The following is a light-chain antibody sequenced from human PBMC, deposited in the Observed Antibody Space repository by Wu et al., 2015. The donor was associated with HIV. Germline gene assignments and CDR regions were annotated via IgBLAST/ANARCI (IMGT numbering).Light chain of an antibody. Sequence: EIVMTQSPATLSVSPGERATLSCRASQSISSNLAWYQQIPGQAPRLLIYGASSRATGIPDRFSGSGSGTDFTLTISRLEPEDFAVYYCQQYGSSPLTFGGGTKVEIK. V-gene: IGKV3-20*01. CDR1: QSISSN. CDR3: QQYGSSPLT. CDR2: GAS. J-gene: IGKJ4*01.